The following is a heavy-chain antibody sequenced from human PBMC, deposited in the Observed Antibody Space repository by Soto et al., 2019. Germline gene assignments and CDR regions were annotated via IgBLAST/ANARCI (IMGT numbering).Heavy chain of an antibody. J-gene: IGHJ4*02. V-gene: IGHV1-8*01. CDR3: ARRGYYDFWSGYYRGPYYFDS. Sequence: GASVKVSCKASGYTFTSYDINWVLQATGQGLEWMGWINPNSGNTGYAQKFQGRVTMTRNTSISTAYMELSSLRSEDTAVYYCARRGYYDFWSGYYRGPYYFDSWGQGTLVTVSS. CDR2: INPNSGNT. D-gene: IGHD3-3*01. CDR1: GYTFTSYD.